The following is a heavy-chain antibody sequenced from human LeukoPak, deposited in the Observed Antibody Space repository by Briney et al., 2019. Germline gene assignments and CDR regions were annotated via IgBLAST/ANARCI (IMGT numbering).Heavy chain of an antibody. CDR1: GYSISSGYY. J-gene: IGHJ4*02. V-gene: IGHV4-38-2*02. CDR3: ARHSTIAAAAGFDY. D-gene: IGHD6-13*01. Sequence: SETLSLTCTVSGYSISSGYYWGWIRQPPGKGLEWIGIIYHSGRTDYNPSLKSRVTISEDTSKNQFSLKLSSVTAADTAVYYCARHSTIAAAAGFDYWGQGTLVTVSS. CDR2: IYHSGRT.